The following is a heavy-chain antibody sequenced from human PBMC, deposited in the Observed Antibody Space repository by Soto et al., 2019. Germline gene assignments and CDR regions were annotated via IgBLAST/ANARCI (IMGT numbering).Heavy chain of an antibody. CDR2: IIPILGIA. D-gene: IGHD3-9*01. V-gene: IGHV1-69*04. CDR1: GGTFSSHT. Sequence: SVKVSCKASGGTFSSHTISWVRQAPGTALEWMGRIIPILGIANYAQKLQGRVTITADKSTSTAYMELSSLRSEDTAVYYCARDFPVSYDILTGYYDAFDIWGQGTMVTVSS. J-gene: IGHJ3*02. CDR3: ARDFPVSYDILTGYYDAFDI.